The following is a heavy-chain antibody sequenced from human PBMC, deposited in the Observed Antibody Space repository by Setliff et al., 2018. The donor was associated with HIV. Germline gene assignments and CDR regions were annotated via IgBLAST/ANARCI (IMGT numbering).Heavy chain of an antibody. CDR1: GPSINIHY. V-gene: IGHV4-59*11. J-gene: IGHJ4*02. CDR2: IYSTGST. Sequence: PSETLSLTCTVSGPSINIHYWSWIRQSPEKAFEWIGYIYSTGSTNYNPSLQSRVTISMVASRNQFSLKVTSVTAADTAVYYCAKGAGFYGDYTFDHWGQGRQVTVSS. CDR3: AKGAGFYGDYTFDH. D-gene: IGHD4-17*01.